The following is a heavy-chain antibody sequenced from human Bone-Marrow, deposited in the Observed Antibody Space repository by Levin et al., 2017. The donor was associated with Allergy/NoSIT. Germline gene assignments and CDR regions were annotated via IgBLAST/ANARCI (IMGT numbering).Heavy chain of an antibody. CDR2: VTHTGTT. Sequence: SETLSLTCAVHGGSLTNLFWSWIRQAPGKGLEWIGEVTHTGTTHYNPAFKSRVTIAVDTAKTQFSLHVTSMTAADTAGYYCAGPYYSSPCFGHWGQGSLVTVSS. J-gene: IGHJ4*02. V-gene: IGHV4-34*01. D-gene: IGHD3/OR15-3a*01. CDR1: GGSLTNLF. CDR3: AGPYYSSPCFGH.